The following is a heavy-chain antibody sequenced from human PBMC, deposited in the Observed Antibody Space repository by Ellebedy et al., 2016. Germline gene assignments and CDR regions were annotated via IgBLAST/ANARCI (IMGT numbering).Heavy chain of an antibody. CDR2: ITGGHGTT. J-gene: IGHJ3*02. Sequence: GGSLRLXXTAFGFTFTSHAMSWVRQAPGKGLECVSHITGGHGTTYYQDSVKGRFTISRDTSKNVLFLHMNSLRVEDTALYFCARVSRGRSTRGKPFDIWGQGTMVTVSS. V-gene: IGHV3-23*01. CDR3: ARVSRGRSTRGKPFDI. CDR1: GFTFTSHA. D-gene: IGHD6-19*01.